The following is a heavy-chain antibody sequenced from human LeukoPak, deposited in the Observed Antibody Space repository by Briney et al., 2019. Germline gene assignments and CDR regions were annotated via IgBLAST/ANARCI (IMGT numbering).Heavy chain of an antibody. V-gene: IGHV3-9*01. J-gene: IGHJ6*02. CDR2: ITWDSGRI. CDR1: GFSFRDYD. Sequence: GGSLRLSCAASGFSFRDYDMHWVRQAPGKGLEWVAGITWDSGRIGYADSVKGRFTVSRDNAQNPLYLQMNSLRPEDTALYYCAKDLDASGRQNDYYYYGMDVWGQGTTVTVSS. CDR3: AKDLDASGRQNDYYYYGMDV. D-gene: IGHD3-10*01.